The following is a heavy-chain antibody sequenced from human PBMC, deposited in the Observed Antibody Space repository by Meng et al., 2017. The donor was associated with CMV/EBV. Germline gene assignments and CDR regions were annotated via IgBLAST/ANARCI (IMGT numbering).Heavy chain of an antibody. D-gene: IGHD3-22*01. CDR1: GFTFSSYS. V-gene: IGHV3-21*01. CDR2: ISSSSSYI. J-gene: IGHJ4*02. Sequence: GESLKISCAASGFTFSSYSMNWVRQAPGKGLEWVSSISSSSSYIYYADSVKGRFTISRDNAKNSLYLQMNRLRAEDTAVYYCARDLGPGSMGSGSFDYWGQGTLVTVSS. CDR3: ARDLGPGSMGSGSFDY.